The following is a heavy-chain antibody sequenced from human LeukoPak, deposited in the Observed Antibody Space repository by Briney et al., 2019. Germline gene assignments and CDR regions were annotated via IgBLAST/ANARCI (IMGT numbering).Heavy chain of an antibody. CDR1: GGSFSGYY. J-gene: IGHJ4*02. D-gene: IGHD5-18*01. CDR3: ARGPPGYSYGYEFDY. V-gene: IGHV4-34*01. Sequence: PSETLSLTCAVYGGSFSGYYWSWIRQPPGKGLEWIGEINHSGSTNYNPSLKSRVTISVDTSKNQFSLKLSSVTAADTAVYYCARGPPGYSYGYEFDYWGQGTLVTVSS. CDR2: INHSGST.